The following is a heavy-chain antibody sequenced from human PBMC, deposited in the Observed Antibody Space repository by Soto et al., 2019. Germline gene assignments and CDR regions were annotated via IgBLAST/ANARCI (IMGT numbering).Heavy chain of an antibody. CDR3: ARGGEMTTIDY. Sequence: GGSLRLSCAASGFTFSRYWMHRVRQAPGKGLVWVSRINSDGSSTRYADSVKGRFTISRDNAKNTLYLQMNSLRAEDTAVYYCARGGEMTTIDYWGQGTLVTVSS. CDR2: INSDGSST. D-gene: IGHD4-17*01. V-gene: IGHV3-74*01. CDR1: GFTFSRYW. J-gene: IGHJ4*02.